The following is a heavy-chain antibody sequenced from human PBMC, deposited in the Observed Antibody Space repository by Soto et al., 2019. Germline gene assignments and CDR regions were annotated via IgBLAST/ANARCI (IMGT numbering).Heavy chain of an antibody. CDR2: IYYSGST. D-gene: IGHD3-10*01. CDR1: GGSISSHY. J-gene: IGHJ3*02. CDR3: ARVWGGAFDI. Sequence: TSETLSLTCTVSGGSISSHYWSWIRQPPGKGLEWIGYIYYSGSTNYNPSLKSRVTISVDTSKNQFSLKLSSVTAADTAVYYWARVWGGAFDIWGQGTMVTVSS. V-gene: IGHV4-59*11.